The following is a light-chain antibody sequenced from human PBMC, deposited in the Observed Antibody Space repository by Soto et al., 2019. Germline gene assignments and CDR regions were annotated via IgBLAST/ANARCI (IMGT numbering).Light chain of an antibody. V-gene: IGKV3-15*01. J-gene: IGKJ2*01. CDR3: QQYNNWPPYT. Sequence: ERVLTQSPATLSVSPGERATLSCRASQSVSSNLAWYQQKPGQAPRLLIYDASTRATGIPPRFSGSGSGTEFTLTISSLQSEDFALYYCQQYNNWPPYTFGQGTKLEIK. CDR2: DAS. CDR1: QSVSSN.